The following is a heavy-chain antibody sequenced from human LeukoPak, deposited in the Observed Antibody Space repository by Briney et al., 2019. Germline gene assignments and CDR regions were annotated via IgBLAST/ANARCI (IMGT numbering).Heavy chain of an antibody. CDR1: GFTFSTYA. D-gene: IGHD5-24*01. CDR2: ISYDGSSK. J-gene: IGHJ4*02. V-gene: IGHV3-30*04. Sequence: PGGSLRLSCAASGFTFSTYAMHWVRQAPGKGLEWVAVISYDGSSKYYADSVKGRFTISRDNAKNSLYLQMNSLRAEDTAVYYCAREWEGWLQSYFDYWGQGTLVTVSS. CDR3: AREWEGWLQSYFDY.